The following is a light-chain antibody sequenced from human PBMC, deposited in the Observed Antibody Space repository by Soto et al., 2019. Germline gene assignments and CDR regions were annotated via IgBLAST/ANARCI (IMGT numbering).Light chain of an antibody. J-gene: IGKJ5*01. CDR3: QQRSNWPVT. CDR2: DAS. CDR1: QSVSSY. Sequence: EIVLTQSPATLSLSPGERATLSCRASQSVSSYLGWYQQKPGQAPRLLIYDASNRATGIPARFSGSGSGTDFTLTIRGLQPEDFAVYYCQQRSNWPVTFGQGTRLEIK. V-gene: IGKV3-11*01.